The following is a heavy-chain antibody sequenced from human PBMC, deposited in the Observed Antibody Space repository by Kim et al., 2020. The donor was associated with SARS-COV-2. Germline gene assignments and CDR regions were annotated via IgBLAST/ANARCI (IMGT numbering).Heavy chain of an antibody. CDR3: ARVGIAAANFDY. V-gene: IGHV1-18*01. Sequence: YAQKLQGRVTMTTDTSTSTAYMELRSLRSDDTAVYYCARVGIAAANFDYWGQGTLVTVSS. D-gene: IGHD6-13*01. J-gene: IGHJ4*02.